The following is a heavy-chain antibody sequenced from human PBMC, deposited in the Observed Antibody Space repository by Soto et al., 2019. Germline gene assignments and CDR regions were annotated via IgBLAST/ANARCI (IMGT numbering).Heavy chain of an antibody. CDR3: ARWGGAVANTNWFDP. CDR2: IIPILGIA. CDR1: GGTFSSYT. V-gene: IGHV1-69*02. D-gene: IGHD6-19*01. J-gene: IGHJ5*02. Sequence: QVQLVQSGAEVKKPGSSVKVSCKASGGTFSSYTISWVRQAPGQGLEWMGRIIPILGIANYAQKFQGRVTITADKSTSTAYMELCSLRSEDTAVYYCARWGGAVANTNWFDPWGQGTLVTVSS.